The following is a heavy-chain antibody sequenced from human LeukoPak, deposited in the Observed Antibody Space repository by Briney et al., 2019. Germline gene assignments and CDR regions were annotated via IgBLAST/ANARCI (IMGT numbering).Heavy chain of an antibody. CDR1: GFTFSSYG. Sequence: PGGSLRLSCAASGFTFSSYGMHWVRQAPGKGLEWVALISYDGSNEYYADSVKGRFTISRDNSKNTLYLQMNSLRAEDTAVYYCAKGMDPRPIDYWGQGTLVTVSS. CDR2: ISYDGSNE. V-gene: IGHV3-30*18. CDR3: AKGMDPRPIDY. D-gene: IGHD2-8*01. J-gene: IGHJ4*02.